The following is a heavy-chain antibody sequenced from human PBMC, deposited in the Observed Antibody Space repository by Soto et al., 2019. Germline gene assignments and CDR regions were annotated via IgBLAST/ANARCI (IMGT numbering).Heavy chain of an antibody. CDR3: ARGHYYGGITDAFEV. V-gene: IGHV1-69*13. D-gene: IGHD2-15*01. CDR2: ILPFFGTA. CDR1: GGTFRTES. J-gene: IGHJ3*01. Sequence: QVHLVQSGAEVKKPGSSVKVSCKYSGGTFRTESINWVRQAPGQGLEWMGGILPFFGTADYAPRFQGRVTIIANGATITAYMELSSLTSQYMAVYFCARGHYYGGITDAFEVWGQGTRVSVSS.